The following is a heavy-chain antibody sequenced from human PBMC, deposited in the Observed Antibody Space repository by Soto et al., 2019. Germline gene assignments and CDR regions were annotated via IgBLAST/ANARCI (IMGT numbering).Heavy chain of an antibody. V-gene: IGHV4-38-2*02. Sequence: SETLSLTCTVSGYSISSGSYWNWIRQTPGKGLEWIGEIDRSGRTKYNPSLKSRVAISVDTSKNQFSLTLTSVTAADTAVYYCARQGSYWGQGALVTVSS. CDR2: IDRSGRT. CDR3: ARQGSY. J-gene: IGHJ4*02. CDR1: GYSISSGSY.